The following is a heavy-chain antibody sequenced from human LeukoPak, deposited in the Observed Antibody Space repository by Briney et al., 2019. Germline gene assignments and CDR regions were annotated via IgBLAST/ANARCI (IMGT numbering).Heavy chain of an antibody. V-gene: IGHV3-33*01. Sequence: GRSLRLSCAASGFTFSSYGMHWVRQAPGKGLEWVAVIWYDGSNKYYADSVKGRFTISRDNSKNTLYLQMNSLRAEDTAVYYCARVLRRGGSGIAAYWGQGTLVTVSS. CDR2: IWYDGSNK. CDR1: GFTFSSYG. J-gene: IGHJ4*02. D-gene: IGHD6-13*01. CDR3: ARVLRRGGSGIAAY.